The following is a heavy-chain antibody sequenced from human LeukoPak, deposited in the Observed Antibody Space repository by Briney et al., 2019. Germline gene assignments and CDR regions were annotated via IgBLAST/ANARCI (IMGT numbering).Heavy chain of an antibody. CDR1: GFTFSSYG. V-gene: IGHV3-23*01. Sequence: GGSLRLSCAASGFTFSSYGMSWVRQAPGKGLEWVSAISGSGGSTYYADSVKGRFTISRDNSKNTLYLQMNSLRAEDTAVYYCLTINYYDSSGYYKRDYWGQGTLVTVSS. CDR2: ISGSGGST. CDR3: LTINYYDSSGYYKRDY. D-gene: IGHD3-22*01. J-gene: IGHJ4*02.